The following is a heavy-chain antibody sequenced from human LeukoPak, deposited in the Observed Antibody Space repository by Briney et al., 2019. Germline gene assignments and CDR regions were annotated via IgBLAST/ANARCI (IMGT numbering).Heavy chain of an antibody. CDR3: ARVSGYDWESFYDY. D-gene: IGHD5-12*01. Sequence: PSQTLSLTCTVSGNSISSGDNYWSWIRQPAGKGLEWIGRIYTSGSTNYNPSLKSRVTISVDTSKNLFSLKLNSVTAADTAVYYCARVSGYDWESFYDYWGQGTLVTVSS. J-gene: IGHJ4*02. CDR2: IYTSGST. CDR1: GNSISSGDNY. V-gene: IGHV4-61*02.